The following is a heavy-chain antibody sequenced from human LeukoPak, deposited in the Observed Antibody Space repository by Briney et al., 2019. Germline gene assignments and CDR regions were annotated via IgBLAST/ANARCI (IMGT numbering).Heavy chain of an antibody. J-gene: IGHJ4*02. CDR1: GGSISSGGYS. V-gene: IGHV4-30-2*01. CDR3: AGAGDYVWGSYRLHGYFDY. Sequence: SETLSLTCAVSGGSISSGGYSWSWIRQPPGKGLEWIGYIYHSGSTYYNPSLKSRVTISVDRSKNQFSLKLSSVTAADTAVYYCAGAGDYVWGSYRLHGYFDYWGQGTLVTVSS. CDR2: IYHSGST. D-gene: IGHD3-16*02.